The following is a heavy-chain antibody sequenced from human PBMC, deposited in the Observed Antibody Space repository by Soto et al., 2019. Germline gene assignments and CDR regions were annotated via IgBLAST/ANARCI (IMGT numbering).Heavy chain of an antibody. Sequence: QVQLVQSGEEVKKPGSSVKVSCKASGDTFRNYAFTWVRQAPGQGLEWMGTIIPLFSTRYAQKFQGRVTMTADESTSTVYMDLSSLKSDDTAVYYCARDPGIAVVGRGTSFEHWGQGTLVTVSS. CDR2: IIPLFST. J-gene: IGHJ4*02. CDR3: ARDPGIAVVGRGTSFEH. V-gene: IGHV1-69*18. D-gene: IGHD6-19*01. CDR1: GDTFRNYA.